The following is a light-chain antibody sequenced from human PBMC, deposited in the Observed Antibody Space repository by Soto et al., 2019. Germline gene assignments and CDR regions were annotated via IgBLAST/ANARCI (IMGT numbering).Light chain of an antibody. CDR2: GAS. Sequence: IVMTQSPATLSVSPGEGATLSCTASQSVGTNLAWYQQEPGQAPRLLIYGASTRATGIAARFSGGGSGTEFTLTINSLQAEDFAVYYCQHYNIWPPWTFGQGTKVEIK. J-gene: IGKJ1*01. CDR3: QHYNIWPPWT. CDR1: QSVGTN. V-gene: IGKV3-15*01.